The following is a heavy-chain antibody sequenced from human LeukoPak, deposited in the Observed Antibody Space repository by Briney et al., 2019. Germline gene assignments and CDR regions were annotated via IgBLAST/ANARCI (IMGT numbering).Heavy chain of an antibody. V-gene: IGHV4-39*02. CDR1: GGSISSSSFF. D-gene: IGHD6-25*01. CDR3: ARRRSGSSEVVC. CDR2: VYYSGTT. J-gene: IGHJ4*02. Sequence: PSETLSLTCTVSGGSISSSSFFWVWIRQPPGKGLEWIGNVYYSGTTYYNPSLKSRVTISVDTSKNDFSLNLISVTAADTAIYYCARRRSGSSEVVCWGQGTLVTASP.